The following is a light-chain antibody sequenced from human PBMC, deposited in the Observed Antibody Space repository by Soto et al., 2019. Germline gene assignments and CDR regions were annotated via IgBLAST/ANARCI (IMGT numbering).Light chain of an antibody. CDR2: GNS. CDR3: QSYDSSLSAVV. Sequence: VVTQPPSVSGAPGQRVTISCTGSSSNIGAGYDVHWYQQLPGTAPKLLIYGNSNRPSGVPDRFSGSKSGTSASLAITGLQAEDEADYYCQSYDSSLSAVVFGGGTKLTVL. CDR1: SSNIGAGYD. J-gene: IGLJ2*01. V-gene: IGLV1-40*01.